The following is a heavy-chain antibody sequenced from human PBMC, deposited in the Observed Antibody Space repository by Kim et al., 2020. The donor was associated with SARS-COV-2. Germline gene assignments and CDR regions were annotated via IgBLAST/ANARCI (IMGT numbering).Heavy chain of an antibody. J-gene: IGHJ4*02. Sequence: KLQGRVTMTTDTSTSTAYMELRSLRSDDTAVYYCARLAGYFDWLLYFDYWGQGTLVTVSS. D-gene: IGHD3-9*01. CDR3: ARLAGYFDWLLYFDY. V-gene: IGHV1-18*01.